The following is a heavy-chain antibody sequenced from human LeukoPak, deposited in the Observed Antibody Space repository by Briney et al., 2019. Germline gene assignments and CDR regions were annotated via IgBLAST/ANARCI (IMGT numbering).Heavy chain of an antibody. CDR2: ISAYNGNT. J-gene: IGHJ6*03. V-gene: IGHV1-18*01. CDR1: GYTFTSYG. CDR3: ARLSDYDFWSGYSALYYYYYYMDV. D-gene: IGHD3-3*01. Sequence: GASVKVSCKASGYTFTSYGISWLRQAPGQGLEWMGWISAYNGNTNYAQKLQGRVTMTTDTSTSTAYMELRSLRSDDTAVYYCARLSDYDFWSGYSALYYYYYYMDVWGKGTTVTVSS.